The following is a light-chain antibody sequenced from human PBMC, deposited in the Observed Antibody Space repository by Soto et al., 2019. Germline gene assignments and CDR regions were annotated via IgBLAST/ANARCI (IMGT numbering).Light chain of an antibody. J-gene: IGKJ1*01. V-gene: IGKV1-5*01. Sequence: DIQMTQCPSTRSASVGASVTITSLASQNIRNWLAWYQQKPGKVPKRLIYAASNLQSGVPSRFSGSGSGTEFSLTISSLQPEDFATYYCLQHNSYPRTFGQGTKVDIK. CDR3: LQHNSYPRT. CDR1: QNIRNW. CDR2: AAS.